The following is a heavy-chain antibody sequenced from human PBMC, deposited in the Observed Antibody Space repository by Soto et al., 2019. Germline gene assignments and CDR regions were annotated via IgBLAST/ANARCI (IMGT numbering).Heavy chain of an antibody. CDR3: ASYPLLALCSSTSCEPRYFDY. CDR1: GGSISSYY. J-gene: IGHJ4*02. Sequence: SETLSLTCTVSGGSISSYYWSWIRQPPGKGLEWIGYIYYSGSTNYNPSLKSRVTISVDTSKNQFSLKLSSVTAADTAVYYCASYPLLALCSSTSCEPRYFDYWGQGTLVTVSS. CDR2: IYYSGST. D-gene: IGHD2-2*01. V-gene: IGHV4-59*01.